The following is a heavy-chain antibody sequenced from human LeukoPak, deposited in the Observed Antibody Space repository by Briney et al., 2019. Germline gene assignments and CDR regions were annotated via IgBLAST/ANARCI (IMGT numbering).Heavy chain of an antibody. CDR1: GFTFSDYY. CDR2: IYSGGST. V-gene: IGHV3-53*01. D-gene: IGHD1-1*01. J-gene: IGHJ3*02. CDR3: ARDGTVEHAFDI. Sequence: GGSLRLSCAASGFTFSDYYMSWIRQAPGKGLEWVSVIYSGGSTYYADSVKGRFTISRDNSKNTLYLQMNSLRAEDTAVYYCARDGTVEHAFDIWGQGTMVTVSS.